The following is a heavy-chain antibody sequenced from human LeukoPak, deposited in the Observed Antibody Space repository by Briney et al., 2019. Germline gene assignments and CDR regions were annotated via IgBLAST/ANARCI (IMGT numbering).Heavy chain of an antibody. J-gene: IGHJ4*02. CDR3: AKAPYYDSVYYFDY. V-gene: IGHV3-23*01. Sequence: GGSLRLSCAASGFTFSSYAMSWVRQAPGKGLEWVSAISGSGGSTYYADSVKGRFTISRDNSKNTQYLQMNSLRAEDTAVYYCAKAPYYDSVYYFDYWGQGTLVTVSS. CDR2: ISGSGGST. D-gene: IGHD3-3*01. CDR1: GFTFSSYA.